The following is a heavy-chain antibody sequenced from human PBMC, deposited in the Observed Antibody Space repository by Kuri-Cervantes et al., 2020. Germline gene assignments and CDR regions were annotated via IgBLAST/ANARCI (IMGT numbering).Heavy chain of an antibody. CDR3: ERHEVIGSGGYPGDVFDV. J-gene: IGHJ3*01. CDR1: GGSISSSSYY. CDR2: AYNSGSG. V-gene: IGHV4-39*01. Sequence: SETLSPTRTVSGGSISSSSYYWVWILQPPGKGLGWIGSAYNSGSGYYNPSLKSRVTISVDTSKNKFSLKLGSVTAADTAVYYCERHEVIGSGGYPGDVFDVWGQGTMVTVSS. D-gene: IGHD1-26*01.